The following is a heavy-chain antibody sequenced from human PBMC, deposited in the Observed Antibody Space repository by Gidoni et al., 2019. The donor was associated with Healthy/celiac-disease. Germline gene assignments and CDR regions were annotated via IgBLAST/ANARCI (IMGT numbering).Heavy chain of an antibody. J-gene: IGHJ3*02. Sequence: EVQLVESGGGLVQPGGSLRLSCAASGFTFSDHYMDWVRQAPGKGLEWVGRTRNKANSYTTEYAASVKGRFTISRDDSKNSLYLQMNSLKTEDTAVYYCARVKDSSGWRGAFDIWGQGTMVTVSS. V-gene: IGHV3-72*01. D-gene: IGHD6-19*01. CDR1: GFTFSDHY. CDR3: ARVKDSSGWRGAFDI. CDR2: TRNKANSYTT.